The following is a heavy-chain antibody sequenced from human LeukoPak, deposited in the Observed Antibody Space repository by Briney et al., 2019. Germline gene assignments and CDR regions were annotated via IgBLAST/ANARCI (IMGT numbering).Heavy chain of an antibody. Sequence: GRSLRLSCAASGFTFSSYGIHWVRQAPVKGLEWVAVISYDGSNKCYADSVKGRFTISRDNSKNTLYLQMNSLRAEDTAVYYCAKNGGYFYGYRYYFDYWGQGTLVTVSS. CDR3: AKNGGYFYGYRYYFDY. D-gene: IGHD5-18*01. J-gene: IGHJ4*02. CDR1: GFTFSSYG. V-gene: IGHV3-30*18. CDR2: ISYDGSNK.